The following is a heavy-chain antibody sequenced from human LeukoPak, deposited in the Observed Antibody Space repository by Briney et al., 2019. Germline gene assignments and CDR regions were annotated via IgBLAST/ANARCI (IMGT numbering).Heavy chain of an antibody. V-gene: IGHV4-59*01. CDR1: GGSISSYY. Sequence: SETLSLTCTVSGGSISSYYWSWIRQPPGKGLEWIGYIYYSGSTNYNPSLKSRVTISVDTSKNQFSLKLSSVTAADTAFYYCARGNDFYGSGRLSYFDPWGQGTLVTVSS. J-gene: IGHJ5*02. CDR2: IYYSGST. D-gene: IGHD3-10*01. CDR3: ARGNDFYGSGRLSYFDP.